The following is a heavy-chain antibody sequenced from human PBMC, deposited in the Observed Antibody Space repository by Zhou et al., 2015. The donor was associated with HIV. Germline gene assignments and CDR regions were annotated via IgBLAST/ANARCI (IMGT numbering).Heavy chain of an antibody. V-gene: IGHV1-69*01. D-gene: IGHD3-3*01. CDR3: ARDRETRTTYGVVVMEGMDV. Sequence: VQLVQSGAEVKKPGSSVKVSCKASGGTFSTYTIGWVRQAPGQGLEWMGGIIPLSGASNYAHKFQDRLTITADESTSTAYMELTGLRSEDTAVYYCARDRETRTTYGVVVMEGMDVWGQGTTVIVS. J-gene: IGHJ6*02. CDR2: IIPLSGAS. CDR1: GGTFSTYT.